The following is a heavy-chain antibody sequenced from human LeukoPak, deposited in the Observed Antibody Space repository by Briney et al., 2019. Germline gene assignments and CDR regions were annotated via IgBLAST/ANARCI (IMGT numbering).Heavy chain of an antibody. Sequence: GGSQRLFCAASGLTVSRHYMRWVRQAPGKGVEWVSDNYSGGSTYYADSVKGRFTISRDNSKNTLYLQMNRLRAEDTAVYYCARAAGGYYDSSGYYYSAPYYFDYWGQGTLVTVSS. D-gene: IGHD3-22*01. J-gene: IGHJ4*02. CDR2: NYSGGST. CDR1: GLTVSRHY. CDR3: ARAAGGYYDSSGYYYSAPYYFDY. V-gene: IGHV3-53*01.